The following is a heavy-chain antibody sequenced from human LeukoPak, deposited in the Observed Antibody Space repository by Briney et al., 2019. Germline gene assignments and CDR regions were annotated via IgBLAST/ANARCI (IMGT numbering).Heavy chain of an antibody. Sequence: GESLKISCKGSGYSFTSYWIGWVRRMPGKGLEWMGIIYPGDSDTRYSPSFQGQVTISADKSISTAYLQWSSLKASDTAMYYCARLGSVYCSGGSCYKFDPWGQGTLVTVSS. CDR2: IYPGDSDT. J-gene: IGHJ5*02. CDR1: GYSFTSYW. D-gene: IGHD2-15*01. V-gene: IGHV5-51*01. CDR3: ARLGSVYCSGGSCYKFDP.